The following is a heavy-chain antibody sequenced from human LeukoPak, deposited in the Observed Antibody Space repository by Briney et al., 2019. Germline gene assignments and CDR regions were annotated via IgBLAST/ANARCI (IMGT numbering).Heavy chain of an antibody. D-gene: IGHD3-9*01. Sequence: SGPTLVNPTETLTLTCTFSGFSLSTSGVGVGWIRQPPGKALEWLALIYWGDDKRYSPSPKSRLTITKDTSKNQVVLTMTNMDPVDTATYYCAHQSILRYFDPSPYFDYWGQGTLVTVSS. CDR3: AHQSILRYFDPSPYFDY. V-gene: IGHV2-5*02. J-gene: IGHJ4*02. CDR1: GFSLSTSGVG. CDR2: IYWGDDK.